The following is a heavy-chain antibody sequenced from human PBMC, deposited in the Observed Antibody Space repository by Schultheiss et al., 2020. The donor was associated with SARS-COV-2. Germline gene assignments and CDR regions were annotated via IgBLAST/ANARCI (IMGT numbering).Heavy chain of an antibody. V-gene: IGHV3-48*03. J-gene: IGHJ3*02. CDR2: ISSSGSTI. CDR1: GFTFSSYE. Sequence: GESLKISCAASGFTFSSYEMNWVRQAPGKGLEWVSYISSSGSTIYYADSVKGRFTISRDNSKNTLYLQMNSLRAEDTAVYYCARDGELLAFDIWGQGTMVTVSS. CDR3: ARDGELLAFDI. D-gene: IGHD1-26*01.